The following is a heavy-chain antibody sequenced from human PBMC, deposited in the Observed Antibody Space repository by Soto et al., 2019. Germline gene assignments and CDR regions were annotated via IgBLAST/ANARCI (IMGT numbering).Heavy chain of an antibody. V-gene: IGHV4-30-2*01. Sequence: QLQLQESGSGLVRPSQTLSLSCTVSGASIGSGSYSWNWIRQPPGKGLEWIGYLHHSGDTYFNPSLRRRVSISVDRSNNQFSLKLISVTAADTAVYYGARFPLWFGELDYWGQGALVTVSS. CDR1: GASIGSGSYS. D-gene: IGHD3-10*01. J-gene: IGHJ4*02. CDR3: ARFPLWFGELDY. CDR2: LHHSGDT.